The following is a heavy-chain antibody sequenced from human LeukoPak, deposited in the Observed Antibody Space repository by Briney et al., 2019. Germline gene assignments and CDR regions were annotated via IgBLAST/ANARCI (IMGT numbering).Heavy chain of an antibody. D-gene: IGHD1-1*01. Sequence: GASVKVSCKASGGTFITYTINWVRQAPGRGLEWMGGIIPIFGTANYAQKFQGRITITTDDSTSTAYMELSSLRSEDTAVYYCATYMLRDNWNVHTFDSWGQGTLVTVSS. CDR2: IIPIFGTA. CDR3: ATYMLRDNWNVHTFDS. J-gene: IGHJ4*02. V-gene: IGHV1-69*05. CDR1: GGTFITYT.